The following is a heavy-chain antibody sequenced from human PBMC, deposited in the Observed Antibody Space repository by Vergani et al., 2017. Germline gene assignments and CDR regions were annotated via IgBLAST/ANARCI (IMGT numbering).Heavy chain of an antibody. CDR1: GYTFTSYY. J-gene: IGHJ6*02. Sequence: QVQLVQSGAEVKKPGASVKVSCKASGYTFTSYYMHWVRQAPGQGVEWRGIINPSGGSTSYAQKFQGRVTMNEDTSTDTAYMELSSLRTEDTAVYYCAAPRLRFSYCYYYGMDLWGQGTTVTVSS. CDR3: AAPRLRFSYCYYYGMDL. D-gene: IGHD5-12*01. CDR2: INPSGGST. V-gene: IGHV1-46*01.